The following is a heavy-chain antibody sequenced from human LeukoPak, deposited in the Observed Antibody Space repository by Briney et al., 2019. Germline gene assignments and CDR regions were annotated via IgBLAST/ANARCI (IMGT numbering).Heavy chain of an antibody. CDR3: AILRERYDFWSGYSPFDY. CDR2: IIPIFGTA. J-gene: IGHJ4*02. CDR1: GGTFSSYA. D-gene: IGHD3-3*01. Sequence: ASVKVSCKASGGTFSSYAISWVRQAPGQGLEWMGGIIPIFGTANYAQKFQGRVTITTDESTSTAYMELSSLRSEDTAVYYCAILRERYDFWSGYSPFDYWGQGTLVTVSS. V-gene: IGHV1-69*05.